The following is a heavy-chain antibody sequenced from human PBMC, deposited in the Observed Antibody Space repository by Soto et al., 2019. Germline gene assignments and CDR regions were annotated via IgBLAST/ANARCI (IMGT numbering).Heavy chain of an antibody. CDR3: ARGDTPMITGMDSFDI. CDR2: IKQDGTEK. V-gene: IGHV3-7*01. CDR1: GFTFSRYW. D-gene: IGHD5-18*01. Sequence: LRLSCAASGFTFSRYWMNWVRQAPGKGLEWVANIKQDGTEKNYVDSVKGRFTISRDNARNSLYLQMDSLRAEDTAVYFCARGDTPMITGMDSFDIWGQGTMVTVSS. J-gene: IGHJ3*02.